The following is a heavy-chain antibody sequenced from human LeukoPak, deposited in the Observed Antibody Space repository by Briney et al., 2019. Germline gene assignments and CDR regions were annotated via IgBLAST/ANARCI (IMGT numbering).Heavy chain of an antibody. V-gene: IGHV4-59*08. Sequence: PSETLSLTCTVSGGSIYSYYWRWIRQPPGKGLEWIGNIYHSGNSNFIPSYNPSLKSRVTISVDTSKSQFSLRLTSVTAADRAVYYCASGLRVRYSHFWGQGILVTVSS. CDR2: IYHSGNS. J-gene: IGHJ4*02. CDR3: ASGLRVRYSHF. D-gene: IGHD6-13*01. CDR1: GGSIYSYY.